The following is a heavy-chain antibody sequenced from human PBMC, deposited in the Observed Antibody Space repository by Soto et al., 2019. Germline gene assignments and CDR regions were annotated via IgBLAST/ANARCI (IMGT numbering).Heavy chain of an antibody. V-gene: IGHV3-30*18. CDR3: AKDAAWFGELLSPGDHYFDY. CDR2: ISYDGSNK. J-gene: IGHJ4*02. D-gene: IGHD3-10*01. CDR1: GFTFSSYG. Sequence: TGGSLRLSCAASGFTFSSYGMHWVRQAPGKGLEWVAVISYDGSNKYYADSVKGRFTISRDNSKNTLYLQMNSLRAEDTAVYYCAKDAAWFGELLSPGDHYFDYWGQGTLVTVSS.